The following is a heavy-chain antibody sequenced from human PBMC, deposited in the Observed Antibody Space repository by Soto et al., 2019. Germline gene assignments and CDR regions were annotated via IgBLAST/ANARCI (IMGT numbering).Heavy chain of an antibody. CDR1: GFTFSNYW. J-gene: IGHJ5*01. CDR2: IKQDGNEK. Sequence: EVQLVESGGGLVQPGGSLRLSCAASGFTFSNYWMSWVRQTPGKGLEWVANIKQDGNEKYYVDSVKGRFTISRDNAKNSLSLQINSLRAEDTALYYCVRGGRFFASWGQGILVTVSS. CDR3: VRGGRFFAS. V-gene: IGHV3-7*05.